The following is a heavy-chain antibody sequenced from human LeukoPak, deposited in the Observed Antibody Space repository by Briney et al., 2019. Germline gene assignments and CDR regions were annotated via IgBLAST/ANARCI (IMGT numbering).Heavy chain of an antibody. V-gene: IGHV3-30*18. Sequence: GGSLRLSCAASGFTFSSYGMHWVRQAPGKGLERVAVISYDGSNKYYADSVKGRFTISRDNSKNTLYLQMNSLRAEDTAVYYCAKDHGSSGYEEFDYWGQGTLVTVSS. CDR1: GFTFSSYG. D-gene: IGHD3-22*01. CDR2: ISYDGSNK. J-gene: IGHJ4*02. CDR3: AKDHGSSGYEEFDY.